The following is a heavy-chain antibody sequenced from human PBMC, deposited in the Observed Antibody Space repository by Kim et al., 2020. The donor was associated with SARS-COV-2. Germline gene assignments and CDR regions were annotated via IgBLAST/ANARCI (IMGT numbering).Heavy chain of an antibody. D-gene: IGHD3-10*01. Sequence: PALKSRVTILLDKSKNQFSLELTSVTAADTAVYYCARDSPFFYGAGSFDYWGQGTLVTVSS. J-gene: IGHJ4*02. V-gene: IGHV4-4*02. CDR3: ARDSPFFYGAGSFDY.